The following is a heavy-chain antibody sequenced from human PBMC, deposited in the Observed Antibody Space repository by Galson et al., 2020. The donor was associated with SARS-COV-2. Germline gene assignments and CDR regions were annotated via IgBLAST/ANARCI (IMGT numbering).Heavy chain of an antibody. CDR2: ISYEGSIK. V-gene: IGHV3-30*18. J-gene: IGHJ6*02. D-gene: IGHD3-10*01. Sequence: VKIGESLKISCAASGFTFNNYAMHWVRQAPGKGLEWVALISYEGSIKYYADSVKGRFTISRDSSKNTLYLQMNSLSAGDTAVYYCAKRKEVFWLGELNQGLDVWGQGTTVTVS. CDR1: GFTFNNYA. CDR3: AKRKEVFWLGELNQGLDV.